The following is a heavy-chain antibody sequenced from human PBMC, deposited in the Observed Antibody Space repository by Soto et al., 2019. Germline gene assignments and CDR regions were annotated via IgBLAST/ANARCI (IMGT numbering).Heavy chain of an antibody. D-gene: IGHD1-26*01. V-gene: IGHV4-31*03. J-gene: IGHJ4*02. Sequence: SETLSLTCTVSGGSISSSSYYWGWIRQHPGKGLEWIGNIYYSGSTYYNPSLKSRVTISVDTSKNQFSLKLSSVTAADTAVYYCARVLWENFDYWGQGTLVTVSS. CDR2: IYYSGST. CDR3: ARVLWENFDY. CDR1: GGSISSSSYY.